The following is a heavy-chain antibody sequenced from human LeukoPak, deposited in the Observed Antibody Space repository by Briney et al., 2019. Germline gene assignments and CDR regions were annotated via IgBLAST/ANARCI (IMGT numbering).Heavy chain of an antibody. V-gene: IGHV3-33*06. J-gene: IGHJ4*02. Sequence: PGGSLRLSCAASGFSFMNYGFHWVRQAPGKGLEWVAVIWHDGSHSYYSDPVKGRFTISRDNAKNMVSLHMDSLRVEDTAIYYCAKDNDAYGDSYFDSWGQGTLVAVSS. CDR1: GFSFMNYG. D-gene: IGHD4-17*01. CDR3: AKDNDAYGDSYFDS. CDR2: IWHDGSHS.